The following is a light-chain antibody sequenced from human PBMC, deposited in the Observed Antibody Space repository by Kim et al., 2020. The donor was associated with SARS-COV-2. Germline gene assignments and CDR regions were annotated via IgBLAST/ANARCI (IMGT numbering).Light chain of an antibody. J-gene: IGLJ2*01. Sequence: GQKVTISCSGGSSNIGNNYVSWYQQLPGTAPKLLIYDNNKRPSGIPDRFSGSKSGTSATLGITGLQTGDEADYYCGTWDSSLSAVVFGGGTKVTVL. CDR2: DNN. V-gene: IGLV1-51*01. CDR1: SSNIGNNY. CDR3: GTWDSSLSAVV.